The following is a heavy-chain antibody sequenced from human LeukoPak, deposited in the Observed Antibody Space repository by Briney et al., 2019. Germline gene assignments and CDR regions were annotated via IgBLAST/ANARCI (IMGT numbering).Heavy chain of an antibody. V-gene: IGHV1-69*04. CDR1: GGTFSSYA. CDR2: IIPILGIA. CDR3: AIRAHVVSTGAFDI. J-gene: IGHJ3*02. Sequence: ASVTVSCKASGGTFSSYASSWVRQAPGQGLEWMGRIIPILGIANYAQKFQGRVTITADKSTSTAYMELSSLRSEDTAVYYCAIRAHVVSTGAFDIWGQGTMVTVSS. D-gene: IGHD3-22*01.